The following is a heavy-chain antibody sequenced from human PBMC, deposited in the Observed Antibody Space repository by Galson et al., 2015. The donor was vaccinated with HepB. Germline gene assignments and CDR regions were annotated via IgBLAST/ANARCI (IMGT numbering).Heavy chain of an antibody. CDR3: ARGSSYDFVWGIPGDG. CDR1: GFTFSSFA. J-gene: IGHJ6*02. CDR2: ISYDGANK. D-gene: IGHD3-16*01. V-gene: IGHV3-30-3*01. Sequence: SLRLSCAASGFTFSSFALHWVRQAPGKGLEWVATISYDGANKYYADSVKGRFTVSRDNDKNTLWLQMNSLRAEDTALYYCARGSSYDFVWGIPGDGWGQGTTVTVSS.